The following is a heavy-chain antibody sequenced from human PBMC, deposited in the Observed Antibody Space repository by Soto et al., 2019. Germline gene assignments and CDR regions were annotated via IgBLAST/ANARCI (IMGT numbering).Heavy chain of an antibody. J-gene: IGHJ4*02. CDR1: GFTFSSYA. D-gene: IGHD6-13*01. Sequence: GGSLRLSCAASGFTFSSYAMSWVRQAPGKGLEWVSAISGSGGSTYYADSVKGRFTISRDNSKNTLYLQMNSLRAEDTAVYYCAKYEAKGPSSSWYDWGQGTLVTVAS. V-gene: IGHV3-23*01. CDR2: ISGSGGST. CDR3: AKYEAKGPSSSWYD.